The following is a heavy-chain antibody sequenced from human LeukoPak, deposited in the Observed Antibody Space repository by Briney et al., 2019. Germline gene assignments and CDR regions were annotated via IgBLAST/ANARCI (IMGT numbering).Heavy chain of an antibody. CDR2: VSGGAGGT. CDR1: GFTFSSYA. V-gene: IGHV3-23*01. D-gene: IGHD3-10*01. CDR3: AKVVSGSYYSYYFDY. Sequence: GGSLRLSCAASGFTFSSYAMSWVRQAPGKGLEWVSAVSGGAGGTYYADSVKGRFTISRDNSKNTLHLQMNSLRADDTAVYYCAKVVSGSYYSYYFDYWGQGTLVTVSS. J-gene: IGHJ4*02.